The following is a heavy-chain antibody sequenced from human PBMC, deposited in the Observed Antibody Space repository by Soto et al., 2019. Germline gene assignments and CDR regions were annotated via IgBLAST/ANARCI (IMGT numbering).Heavy chain of an antibody. V-gene: IGHV3-30-3*01. Sequence: PGGSLRLSCAASGFTFSSYAMHWVRQAPGKGLEWVAVISYDGSNKYYADSVKGRFTISRDNSKNTLYLQMNSLRAEDTAVYYCARDLLAAADQKYYYYGMDVWGQGTTVTVSS. CDR3: ARDLLAAADQKYYYYGMDV. CDR2: ISYDGSNK. D-gene: IGHD6-13*01. CDR1: GFTFSSYA. J-gene: IGHJ6*02.